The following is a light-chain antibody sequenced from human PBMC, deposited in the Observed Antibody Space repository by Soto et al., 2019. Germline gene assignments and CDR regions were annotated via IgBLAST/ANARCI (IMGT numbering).Light chain of an antibody. CDR3: QQYNNWPPWT. CDR2: GAS. V-gene: IGKV3-15*01. CDR1: ESVSSK. Sequence: IVMTQSPATLSVSPGERATLSCRASESVSSKLAWYQQKPGQAPRLLIYGASTRATGIPARFSGSGSGTEFTLTISGLQSEDFAVYYCQQYNNWPPWTFGQGTKVDI. J-gene: IGKJ1*01.